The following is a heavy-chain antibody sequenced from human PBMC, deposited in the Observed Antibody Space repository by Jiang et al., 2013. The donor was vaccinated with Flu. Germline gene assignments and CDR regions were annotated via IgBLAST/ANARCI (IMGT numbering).Heavy chain of an antibody. CDR1: GGSINSYY. Sequence: GLVKPSETLSLTCTVSGGSINSYYWSWFRQPPGKGLEWIGYISYTGSTNYNPSLKSRVTISVDTSKNQFSLKLTSVTAADTAVYYCARGGTAKHSTHWGQGTLVTVSS. J-gene: IGHJ4*02. D-gene: IGHD1-1*01. CDR2: ISYTGST. CDR3: ARGGTAKHSTH. V-gene: IGHV4-59*01.